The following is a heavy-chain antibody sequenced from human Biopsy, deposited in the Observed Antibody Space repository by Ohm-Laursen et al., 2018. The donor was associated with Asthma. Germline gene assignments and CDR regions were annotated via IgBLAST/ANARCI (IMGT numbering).Heavy chain of an antibody. J-gene: IGHJ4*01. Sequence: ASVKVSCKASGVALSGYTFEWVRQARGLGLEWIAGIVFASGATNYAQNFQDRLTVTRDMSAGSVSMELRGLSSTDTAVYYCAAGRTSLQGESLIWGQGTLVSVSS. D-gene: IGHD2/OR15-2a*01. CDR1: GVALSGYT. CDR3: AAGRTSLQGESLI. V-gene: IGHV1-58*01. CDR2: IVFASGAT.